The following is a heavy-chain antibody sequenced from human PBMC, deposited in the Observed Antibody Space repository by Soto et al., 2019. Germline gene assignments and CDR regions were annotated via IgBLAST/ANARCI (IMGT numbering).Heavy chain of an antibody. CDR2: ISAGNDNT. V-gene: IGHV1-3*01. D-gene: IGHD5-18*01. J-gene: IGHJ4*02. CDR1: GYTLTSYG. CDR3: ARENSHTSLVGDFDY. Sequence: QVQLVQSGPEVKPPGASVKVSCVASGYTLTSYGMHWVRQAPGQRLEWMGWISAGNDNTKYSSRLQGRVAISRDTSASTVYMEVKSLKSDDTAVYYCARENSHTSLVGDFDYWGQGTLVTVSS.